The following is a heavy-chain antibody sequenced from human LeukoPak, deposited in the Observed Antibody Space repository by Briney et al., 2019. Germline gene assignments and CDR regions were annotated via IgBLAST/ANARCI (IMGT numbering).Heavy chain of an antibody. J-gene: IGHJ2*01. D-gene: IGHD2-2*01. CDR3: ARDRGYCSSTSCYSGYFDL. CDR2: IYHSGST. V-gene: IGHV4-4*02. Sequence: SGTLSLTCAVSGGSISSSNWWSWVRQPPGKGLEWIGEIYHSGSTNYNPPLKSRVTISVDKPKNQFSLKLSSVTAADTAVYYCARDRGYCSSTSCYSGYFDLWGRGTLVTVSS. CDR1: GGSISSSNW.